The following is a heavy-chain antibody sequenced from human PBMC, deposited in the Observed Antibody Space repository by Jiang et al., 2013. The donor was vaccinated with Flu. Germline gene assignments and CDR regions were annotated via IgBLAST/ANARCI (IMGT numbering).Heavy chain of an antibody. Sequence: SGAEVKKPGASVKVSCKVSGYTLTELSMHWVRQAPGKGLEWMGGFDPEDGETIYAQKFQGRVTMTEDTSTDTAYMELSSLRSEDTAVYYCATDWSIGDSLPEPPXYYYGMDVWAKGPRSPSP. J-gene: IGHJ6*02. CDR2: FDPEDGET. D-gene: IGHD1-14*01. CDR1: GYTLTELS. CDR3: ATDWSIGDSLPEPPXYYYGMDV. V-gene: IGHV1-24*01.